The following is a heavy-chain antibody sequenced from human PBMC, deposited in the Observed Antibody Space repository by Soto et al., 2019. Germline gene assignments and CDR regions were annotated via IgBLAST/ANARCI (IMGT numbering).Heavy chain of an antibody. D-gene: IGHD3-3*02. J-gene: IGHJ5*02. CDR3: ESLLAWAAVP. CDR1: GGSFSGYY. CDR2: INHSGST. V-gene: IGHV4-34*01. Sequence: QVQLQQWGAGLLKPSETLSLTCAVYGGSFSGYYWSWIRQPPGKGLEWIGEINHSGSTNYNPSLKSRVTISVDTSKNQFSLKLSSVTAADTAVYYCESLLAWAAVPWGQGTLVTVSS.